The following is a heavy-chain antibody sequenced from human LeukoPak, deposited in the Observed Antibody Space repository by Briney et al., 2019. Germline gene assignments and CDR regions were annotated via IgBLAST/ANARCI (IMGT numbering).Heavy chain of an antibody. CDR2: IYPRDGCT. CDR3: ARDQEGFDY. CDR1: GYTFTNNY. V-gene: IGHV1-46*01. J-gene: IGHJ4*02. Sequence: GASVKASCKASGYTFTNNYLHWVRQAPGQGLEWMGMIYPRDGCTSYAQNFQGRVTVTRDTSTTTVHMELRGLRSEDTAVYYCARDQEGFDYWGQGTVVTVSS.